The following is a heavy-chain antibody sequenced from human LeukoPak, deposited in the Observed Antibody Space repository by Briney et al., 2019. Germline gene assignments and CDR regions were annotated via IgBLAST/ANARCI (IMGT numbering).Heavy chain of an antibody. CDR3: ARYRGTYGYYFDY. Sequence: SETLSLTCSVSGGTISSYYWSWIRQSPENGLEWIGYIYNSGNTNYNLFLKSRVTISADTSKNQFSLKLTSVTAADTAVYYCARYRGTYGYYFDYWGQGKLVIVSS. J-gene: IGHJ4*02. CDR2: IYNSGNT. D-gene: IGHD5-24*01. V-gene: IGHV4-59*01. CDR1: GGTISSYY.